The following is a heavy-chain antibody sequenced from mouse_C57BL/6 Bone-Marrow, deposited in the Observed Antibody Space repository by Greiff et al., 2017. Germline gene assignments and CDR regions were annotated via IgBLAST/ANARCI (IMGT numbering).Heavy chain of an antibody. CDR1: GFTFSSYG. D-gene: IGHD1-1*01. J-gene: IGHJ2*01. CDR2: ISSGGSYT. V-gene: IGHV5-6*02. Sequence: DVKLVESGGDLVKPGGSLKLSCAATGFTFSSYGMSWVRQTPDKRLEWVATISSGGSYTYYPDSVKGRFTISRDNAKNTLYLQMSSLKSEDTAMYYCARHMDYYYEGYYFDYWGQGTTLTVSS. CDR3: ARHMDYYYEGYYFDY.